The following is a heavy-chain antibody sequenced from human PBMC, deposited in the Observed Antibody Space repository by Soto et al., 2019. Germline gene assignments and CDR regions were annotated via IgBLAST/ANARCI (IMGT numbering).Heavy chain of an antibody. CDR3: ARTITVLFYPHYFDS. J-gene: IGHJ4*02. D-gene: IGHD3-10*01. CDR1: DYTFPNFG. Sequence: QVQLVQSGAEVKKPGASVKVSCKASDYTFPNFGVSWVRQAPGQGLEWMGWVSGDNGHTKYAQNFQGRLTMTTDTSTSTAYMELRSLTSDDTAVYYCARTITVLFYPHYFDSWAQGSLVTVSS. V-gene: IGHV1-18*01. CDR2: VSGDNGHT.